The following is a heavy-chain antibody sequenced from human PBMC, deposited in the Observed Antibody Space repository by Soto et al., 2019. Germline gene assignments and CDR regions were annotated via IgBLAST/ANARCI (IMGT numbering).Heavy chain of an antibody. Sequence: SETLSLTCAVYGGSFSGYYWSWIRQPPGKGLEWIGEINHSGSTNYNPSLKSRVTISVDTSKNQFSLKLSSVTAADTAVYYCARGLTEDNYFDYWGQGTLVTV. V-gene: IGHV4-34*01. CDR2: INHSGST. D-gene: IGHD2-15*01. CDR1: GGSFSGYY. J-gene: IGHJ4*02. CDR3: ARGLTEDNYFDY.